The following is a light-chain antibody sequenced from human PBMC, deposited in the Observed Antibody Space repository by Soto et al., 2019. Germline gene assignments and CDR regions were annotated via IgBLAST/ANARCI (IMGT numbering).Light chain of an antibody. Sequence: EIVMTQSPATLSVSPGERATLSCRASQSVSGNLAWYQQQPGQAPRLLIYGASTRATGIPARFSGSGSGTAFTLTISSLQSEDFAVYYCQQYNNWPPTFGQGTKVEIK. J-gene: IGKJ1*01. V-gene: IGKV3D-15*01. CDR1: QSVSGN. CDR3: QQYNNWPPT. CDR2: GAS.